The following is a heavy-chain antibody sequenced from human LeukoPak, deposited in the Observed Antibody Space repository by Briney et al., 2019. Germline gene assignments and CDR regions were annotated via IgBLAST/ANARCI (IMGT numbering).Heavy chain of an antibody. CDR2: IKSKTDGGTT. J-gene: IGHJ4*02. D-gene: IGHD4-23*01. CDR1: GFTFSNAW. Sequence: GGSLRLSCAASGFTFSNAWMSWVRQAPGKGPEWVGRIKSKTDGGTTDYAAPVKGRFTMSRDDSENTLYLQMNSLKTEDTAVYYCTTDRRWEPTSDYWGQGTLVTVSS. V-gene: IGHV3-15*01. CDR3: TTDRRWEPTSDY.